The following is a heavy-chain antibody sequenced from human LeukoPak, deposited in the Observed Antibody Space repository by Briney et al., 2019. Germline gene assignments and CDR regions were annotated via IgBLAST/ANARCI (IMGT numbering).Heavy chain of an antibody. Sequence: KTSETLSLTCTVSGGSISSSSYYWGWIRQPPGKGLEWIGSNYYGGSTYYNPSLKSRVTISVDTSKNQFSLKLSSVTAADTAVYYCASSPHGSSGWYVYYDYWGQGTLVTVSS. J-gene: IGHJ4*02. D-gene: IGHD6-19*01. CDR3: ASSPHGSSGWYVYYDY. V-gene: IGHV4-39*01. CDR1: GGSISSSSYY. CDR2: NYYGGST.